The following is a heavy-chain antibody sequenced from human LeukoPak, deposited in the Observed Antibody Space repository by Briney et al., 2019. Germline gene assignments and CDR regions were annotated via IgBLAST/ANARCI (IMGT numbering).Heavy chain of an antibody. CDR1: GGSFSGYY. Sequence: KPSETLSLTCAVYGGSFSGYYWSWIRQPPGKGLEWIGEINHSGSTKYNPSLKSRVTISVDTSKNQFSLKLSSVTAADTAVYYCARAVYGDYLFLSYYYYYYMDVWGKGTTVTISS. CDR2: INHSGST. J-gene: IGHJ6*03. CDR3: ARAVYGDYLFLSYYYYYYMDV. D-gene: IGHD4-17*01. V-gene: IGHV4-34*01.